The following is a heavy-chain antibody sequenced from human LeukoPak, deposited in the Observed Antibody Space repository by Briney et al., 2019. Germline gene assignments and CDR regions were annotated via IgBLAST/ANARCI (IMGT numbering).Heavy chain of an antibody. CDR2: IVVGSGNT. CDR3: AAGYCSGGSCLKPKDFDY. D-gene: IGHD2-15*01. J-gene: IGHJ4*02. V-gene: IGHV1-58*01. Sequence: SVKVSCKASGLTFTSSAVQWVRQARGQRLEWIGWIVVGSGNTNYAQKFQERVTITRDMSTSTAYMELSSLRSEDTAVYYCAAGYCSGGSCLKPKDFDYWGQGTLVTVSS. CDR1: GLTFTSSA.